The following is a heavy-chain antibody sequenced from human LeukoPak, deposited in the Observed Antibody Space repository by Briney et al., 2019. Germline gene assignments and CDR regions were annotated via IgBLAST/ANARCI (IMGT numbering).Heavy chain of an antibody. J-gene: IGHJ4*02. Sequence: GASVKVSCKASGGTFSSYAISWVRQAPGQGLEWMGGIIPIFGTANYAQKFQGRVTITADESTSTAYMELSSLRSEDTAVYYCARDSTEMATAYFDYWGQGTLVTVSS. V-gene: IGHV1-69*13. CDR2: IIPIFGTA. CDR3: ARDSTEMATAYFDY. CDR1: GGTFSSYA. D-gene: IGHD5-24*01.